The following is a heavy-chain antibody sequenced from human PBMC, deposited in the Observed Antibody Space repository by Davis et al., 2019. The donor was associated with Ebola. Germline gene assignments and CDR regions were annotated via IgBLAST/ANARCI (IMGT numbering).Heavy chain of an antibody. Sequence: SETLSLTCTVSGGSISSSSYYWSWIRQPPGKGLEWIGYIYYSGSTNYNPSLKSRVTISVDTSKNQFSLKLSSVTAADTAVYYCARVDYDFWSGYSNWFDPWGQGTLVTVSS. CDR2: IYYSGST. V-gene: IGHV4-61*01. D-gene: IGHD3-3*01. J-gene: IGHJ5*02. CDR3: ARVDYDFWSGYSNWFDP. CDR1: GGSISSSSYY.